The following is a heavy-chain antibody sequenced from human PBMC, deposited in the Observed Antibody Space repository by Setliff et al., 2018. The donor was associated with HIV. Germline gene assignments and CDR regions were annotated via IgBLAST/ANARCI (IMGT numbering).Heavy chain of an antibody. CDR1: GFTFDDYG. V-gene: IGHV3-20*01. D-gene: IGHD1-26*01. CDR3: ARDRREVVGGWFDP. J-gene: IGHJ5*02. CDR2: INRNGDST. Sequence: GGSLRLSCAASGFTFDDYGMSWVRQAPGKRLEWVSGINRNGDSTTYADSVKGRFTISRDNAKNTLYLQMNSLRVEDTALYHCARDRREVVGGWFDPWGQGILVTVSS.